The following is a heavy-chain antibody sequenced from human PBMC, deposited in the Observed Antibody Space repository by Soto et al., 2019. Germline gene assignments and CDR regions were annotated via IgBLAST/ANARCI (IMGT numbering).Heavy chain of an antibody. CDR1: GGSISSGGYY. CDR2: IYYSGST. J-gene: IGHJ4*02. D-gene: IGHD2-8*01. Sequence: SETLSLTCTVSGGSISSGGYYWSWIRQHPGKGLEWIGYIYYSGSTYYNPSLKSRVTISVDTSKNQFSLKLSSVTAADTAVYYCARVGFGVCYTCWGQGTLVTVSS. CDR3: ARVGFGVCYTC. V-gene: IGHV4-31*03.